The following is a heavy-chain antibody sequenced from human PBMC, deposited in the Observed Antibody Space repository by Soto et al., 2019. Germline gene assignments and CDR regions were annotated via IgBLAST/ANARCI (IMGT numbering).Heavy chain of an antibody. CDR3: ARAGDSSGPVALGY. V-gene: IGHV4-30-2*01. CDR1: GGSISSGGSS. J-gene: IGHJ4*02. Sequence: QLQLQESGSGLVKPSQTLSLTCAVSGGSISSGGSSWSWIRQPPGKGLEWIGYIYHSGSTYYNPPLKSRVTISVDRSTNQFSLKLSSVTAADTAVYYCARAGDSSGPVALGYWGQGTLVTVSS. CDR2: IYHSGST. D-gene: IGHD6-19*01.